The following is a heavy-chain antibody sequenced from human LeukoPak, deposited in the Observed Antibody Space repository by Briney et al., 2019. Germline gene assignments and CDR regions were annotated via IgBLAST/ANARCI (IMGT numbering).Heavy chain of an antibody. D-gene: IGHD5-18*01. V-gene: IGHV3-11*06. CDR1: AFTFSDYY. CDR3: AREDTAMVTRWFDP. Sequence: GGSLRLSCAASAFTFSDYYMNWIRQAPGKGLEWVPYISTVSTYTKYADSVKGRFTVSRDNAKNFLYLQMNSPRDEDTAVYYCAREDTAMVTRWFDPWGQGTLVTVSS. CDR2: ISTVSTYT. J-gene: IGHJ5*02.